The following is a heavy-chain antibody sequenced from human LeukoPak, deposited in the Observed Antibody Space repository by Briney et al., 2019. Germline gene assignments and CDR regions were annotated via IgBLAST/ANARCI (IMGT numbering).Heavy chain of an antibody. D-gene: IGHD1-26*01. J-gene: IGHJ4*02. CDR3: ARIVGADATTSTSNN. CDR2: INPNSGGT. CDR1: GYTFTGYY. Sequence: ASVKVSCKASGYTFTGYYMHWVRRAPGQGLEWMGRINPNSGGTNYAQKFQGRVTMTRDTSISTAYMELSRLRSDDTAVYYCARIVGADATTSTSNNWGQGTLATVSS. V-gene: IGHV1-2*06.